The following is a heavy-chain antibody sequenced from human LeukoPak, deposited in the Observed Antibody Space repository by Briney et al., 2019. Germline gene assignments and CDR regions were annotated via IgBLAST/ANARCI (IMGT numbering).Heavy chain of an antibody. J-gene: IGHJ3*02. CDR1: GDSVSSNSAA. D-gene: IGHD1-1*01. CDR3: ARALANWNDLSHAFDI. Sequence: ASQTLSLTCAISGDSVSSNSAAWNWIRQSPSRGLEWLGRTYYRSKWYNDYAVSVKSRITINPDTSKNQLSLQLNSVTPEDTAVYYCARALANWNDLSHAFDIWGQGTMVTVSS. CDR2: TYYRSKWYN. V-gene: IGHV6-1*01.